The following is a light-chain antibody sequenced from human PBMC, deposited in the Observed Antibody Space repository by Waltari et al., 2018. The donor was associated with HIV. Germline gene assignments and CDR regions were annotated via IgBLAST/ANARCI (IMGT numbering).Light chain of an antibody. V-gene: IGKV1-39*01. Sequence: DIQMTQSPSTLSASVGDSVTIPCRASQTVANKVNWYQQKPGKAPKVLIYDASTLQSGVPSRFRGGGSWTDFTLTITSLQLDDFATYFCQQSFSSPLTFGPGTKVDI. CDR2: DAS. J-gene: IGKJ3*01. CDR3: QQSFSSPLT. CDR1: QTVANK.